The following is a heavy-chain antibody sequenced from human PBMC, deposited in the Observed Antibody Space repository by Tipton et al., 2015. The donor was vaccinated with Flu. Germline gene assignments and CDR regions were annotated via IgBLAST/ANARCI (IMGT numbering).Heavy chain of an antibody. CDR2: IYHTGTT. D-gene: IGHD6-6*01. V-gene: IGHV4-38-2*01. CDR1: NYSISTGYY. CDR3: ARLGSSPDYELHYYGMDV. J-gene: IGHJ6*02. Sequence: TLSLTCAVSNYSISTGYYWGWFRQPPGKGLEWIGTIYHTGTTYYTPSLKSRVSISVDTSKNHFSLRLTFVTAADTAVYYCARLGSSPDYELHYYGMDVWGQGTTVTVSS.